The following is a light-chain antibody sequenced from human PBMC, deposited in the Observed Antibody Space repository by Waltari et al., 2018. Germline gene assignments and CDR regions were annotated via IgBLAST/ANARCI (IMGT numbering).Light chain of an antibody. Sequence: QLVLTQSPSASASLGASVKLTCTLSSWHSSNVIAWLPQQPEKGPRYLMKVNSDGSHSKGDEIPDRFSGSSSGAERYLTISSVQPEDEADYYCQTGGHGTWVFGGGTKLTVL. V-gene: IGLV4-69*01. CDR3: QTGGHGTWV. CDR1: SWHSSNV. CDR2: VNSDGSH. J-gene: IGLJ3*02.